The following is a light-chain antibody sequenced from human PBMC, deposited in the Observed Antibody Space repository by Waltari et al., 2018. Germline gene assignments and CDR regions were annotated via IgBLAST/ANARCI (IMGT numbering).Light chain of an antibody. CDR1: PSTLPVYP. V-gene: IGLV1-47*01. CDR3: AAWDDSLTAWL. CDR2: RND. J-gene: IGLJ3*02. Sequence: QSGLTTSPSVSGTPGKRVPIPCSGTPSTLPVYPVSCYQQLPGAAPKLLIYRNDQRPSGVPDRFSGSKSVTSASLAISGLRSEDEAFYYCAAWDDSLTAWLFGGGTKLTVL.